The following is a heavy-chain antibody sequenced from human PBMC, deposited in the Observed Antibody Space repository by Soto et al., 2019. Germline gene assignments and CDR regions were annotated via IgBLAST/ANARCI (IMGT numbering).Heavy chain of an antibody. D-gene: IGHD3-10*01. V-gene: IGHV4-59*12. CDR2: IYYSGST. J-gene: IGHJ6*02. CDR1: GGSISSYY. CDR3: AREGAYGSGSYYGMDV. Sequence: PSETLSLTCTVSGGSISSYYWSWIRQPPGKGLEWIGYIYYSGSTNYNPSLKSRVTISVDTSKNQFSLKLSSVTAADTAVYYCAREGAYGSGSYYGMDVWGQGTTVTVSS.